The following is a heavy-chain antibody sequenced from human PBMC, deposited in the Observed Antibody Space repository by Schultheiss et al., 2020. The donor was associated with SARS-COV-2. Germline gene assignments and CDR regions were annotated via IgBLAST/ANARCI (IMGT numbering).Heavy chain of an antibody. CDR1: GYSFTSYW. V-gene: IGHV5-51*01. CDR2: IYPGDSDT. CDR3: ARSGYSFGSYYYNIMDV. J-gene: IGHJ6*02. Sequence: KVSCKGSGYSFTSYWIGWVRQMPGKGLEWMGIIYPGDSDTRYSPSFQGQVTISADKSISTAYLQWSSLKASDTAMYYCARSGYSFGSYYYNIMDVWGQGTTVTVSS. D-gene: IGHD5-18*01.